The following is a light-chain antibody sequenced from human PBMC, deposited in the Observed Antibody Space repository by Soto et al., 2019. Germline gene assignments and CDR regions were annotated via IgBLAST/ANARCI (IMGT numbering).Light chain of an antibody. CDR3: QQYGSSPT. CDR1: QSVSNNY. J-gene: IGKJ1*01. V-gene: IGKV3-20*01. CDR2: GAS. Sequence: EIVFTQSPGTLSLSPGERATLSCMASQSVSNNYLAWYQQKPGQAPRLLIYGASNRATGIPDRFSGSGSGTDFTLTISRLEPEDFAVYYCQQYGSSPTFGQGTKVDIK.